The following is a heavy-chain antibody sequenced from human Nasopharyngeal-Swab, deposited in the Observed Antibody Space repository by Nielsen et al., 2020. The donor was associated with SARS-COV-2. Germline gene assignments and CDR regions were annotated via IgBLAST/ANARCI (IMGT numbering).Heavy chain of an antibody. J-gene: IGHJ4*02. CDR2: IKQDGSEK. Sequence: GESLKISCAASGFTFSSYWMSWVRQAPGKGLEWVANIKQDGSEKYYVDSVKDRFTISRDNAKNSLYLQMNSLRAEDTAVYYCARLMVRGVYYFDYWGQGTLVTVSS. CDR3: ARLMVRGVYYFDY. CDR1: GFTFSSYW. V-gene: IGHV3-7*01. D-gene: IGHD3-10*01.